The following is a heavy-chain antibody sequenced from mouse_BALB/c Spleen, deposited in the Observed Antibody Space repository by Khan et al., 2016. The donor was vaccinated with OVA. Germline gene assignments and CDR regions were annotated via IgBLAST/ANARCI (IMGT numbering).Heavy chain of an antibody. CDR3: ARDVSRYNCAMSY. J-gene: IGHJ4*01. Sequence: VQLQQSGPGLVKPSQSLSLTCTVTGYSITSDYAWNWIRQFPGNKLEWMGYISPSGSTNYNPALKSRISITRDTSKNQFFLQLNSVTTEDTATYYCARDVSRYNCAMSYWGQGTSVTVSS. CDR2: ISPSGST. V-gene: IGHV3-2*02. CDR1: GYSITSDYA.